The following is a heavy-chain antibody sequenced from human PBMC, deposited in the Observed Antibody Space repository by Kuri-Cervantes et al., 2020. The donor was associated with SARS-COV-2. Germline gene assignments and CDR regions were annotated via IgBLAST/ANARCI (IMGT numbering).Heavy chain of an antibody. J-gene: IGHJ3*02. D-gene: IGHD2-2*01. Sequence: GGPLRPSGAGSGFNFSSYWMSWVRQAPGKGLEWVANIKQGGSEKYYVDSVKGRFTISRDNAKNSLYLQMNSLRAEDTAVYYCARESVYQLLMVDAFDIWGQGTMVTVSS. CDR3: ARESVYQLLMVDAFDI. V-gene: IGHV3-7*01. CDR2: IKQGGSEK. CDR1: GFNFSSYW.